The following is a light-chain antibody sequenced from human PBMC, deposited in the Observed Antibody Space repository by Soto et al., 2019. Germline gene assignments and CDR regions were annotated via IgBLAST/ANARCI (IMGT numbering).Light chain of an antibody. CDR2: EVS. Sequence: QSALTQPASVSGSPGQSITISCSGTSSDIGAYDLVSWYQQDPGRGPKLMTYEVSHRFSGLSYRFSGSKSGNTASLTISGLQAEDEGDYYCTSFAPSRIYVFGSGTKVTVL. J-gene: IGLJ1*01. CDR3: TSFAPSRIYV. CDR1: SSDIGAYDL. V-gene: IGLV2-14*03.